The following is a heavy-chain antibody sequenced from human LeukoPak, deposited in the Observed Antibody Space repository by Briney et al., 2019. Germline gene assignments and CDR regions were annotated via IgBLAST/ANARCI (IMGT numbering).Heavy chain of an antibody. CDR2: ISTSGST. CDR3: ARGSGSYSYEDY. J-gene: IGHJ4*02. V-gene: IGHV4-34*01. Sequence: SETLSLTCAVYGGSFSGYYWNWIRQPAGKGLEWIGRISTSGSTNYNPSLKSRVTISVDTSKNQFSLKLSSVTAADTAVYYCARGSGSYSYEDYWGQGTLVTVSS. D-gene: IGHD1-26*01. CDR1: GGSFSGYY.